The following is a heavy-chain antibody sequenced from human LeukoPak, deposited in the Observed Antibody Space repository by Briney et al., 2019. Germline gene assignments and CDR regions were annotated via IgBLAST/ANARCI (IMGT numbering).Heavy chain of an antibody. V-gene: IGHV3-7*01. CDR1: GFTFSSYW. J-gene: IGHJ6*03. CDR2: IKQDGSDK. Sequence: GGSLRLSCEASGFTFSSYWMSWVRQAPGKGLEWVSNIKQDGSDKYYVDSLKGRFTVSRDNAKNSLYLQINSLRVGDTAVYFCARVGTATFYWYYMDVWGKGTTVTVSS. CDR3: ARVGTATFYWYYMDV. D-gene: IGHD1-14*01.